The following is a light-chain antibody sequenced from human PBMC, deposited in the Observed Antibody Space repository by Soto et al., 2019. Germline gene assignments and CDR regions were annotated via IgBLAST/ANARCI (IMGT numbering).Light chain of an antibody. CDR1: QSVSSGY. V-gene: IGKV3-20*01. CDR3: QQYGSSRT. CDR2: GAS. Sequence: DIVLTQSLGTLSLSPGERATLSCRARQSVSSGYLAWYQQKPGQAPKLLIYGASSRATGTPDRFSGSGSRTDVTLTISRLEPEDFAVYYCQQYGSSRTFGEGTKVEIK. J-gene: IGKJ1*01.